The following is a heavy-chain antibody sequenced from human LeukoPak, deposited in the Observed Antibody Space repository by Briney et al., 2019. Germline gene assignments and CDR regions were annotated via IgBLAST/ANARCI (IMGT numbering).Heavy chain of an antibody. CDR3: ARGEWLRLTGYYYYYGMDV. Sequence: SQTLSLTCTVSGGSISSGGYYWSWIRQHPGKGLEWIGYIYYSGSTNYNPSLKSRVTISVDTSKNQFSLKLSSVTAADTAVYYCARGEWLRLTGYYYYYGMDVWGQGTTVTVSS. V-gene: IGHV4-31*03. J-gene: IGHJ6*02. D-gene: IGHD5-12*01. CDR1: GGSISSGGYY. CDR2: IYYSGST.